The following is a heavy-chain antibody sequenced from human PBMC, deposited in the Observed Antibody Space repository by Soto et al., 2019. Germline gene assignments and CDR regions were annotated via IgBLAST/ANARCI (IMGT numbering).Heavy chain of an antibody. CDR1: GYRISSQW. Sequence: GESLKISCKGSGYRISSQWISWVRQTPGEGLQLMGVIYPADSDTRYSPSFQGQVTISADKSIGAAYLQWSSLRASDTAIYYCVRLRGAYLDLALWGQGTPVTVSS. J-gene: IGHJ4*02. CDR3: VRLRGAYLDLAL. V-gene: IGHV5-51*01. D-gene: IGHD1-26*01. CDR2: IYPADSDT.